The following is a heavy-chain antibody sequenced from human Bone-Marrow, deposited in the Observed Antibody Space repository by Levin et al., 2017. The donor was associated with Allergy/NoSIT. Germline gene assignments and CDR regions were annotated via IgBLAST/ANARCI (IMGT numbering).Heavy chain of an antibody. CDR2: ISYDGSYE. CDR3: ANALDYGDPEL. Sequence: QAGGSLRLSCEASGLNFTKYGMHWLRQAPGKGLEWVAVISYDGSYEYYADSVKGRFTISRDNPKTTVFLQMSSLTKDDTAVYYCANALDYGDPELWGQGTLVTVSS. D-gene: IGHD4/OR15-4a*01. CDR1: GLNFTKYG. J-gene: IGHJ4*01. V-gene: IGHV3-33*05.